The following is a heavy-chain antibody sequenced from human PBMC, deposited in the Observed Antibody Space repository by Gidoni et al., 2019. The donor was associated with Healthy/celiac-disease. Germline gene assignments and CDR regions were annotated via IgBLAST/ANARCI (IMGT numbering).Heavy chain of an antibody. J-gene: IGHJ4*02. CDR2: INHSGST. V-gene: IGHV4-34*01. CDR3: ARGNRADDY. Sequence: DGLEWIGEINHSGSTNYNPSLKSRVTISVDTSKNQFSLKLSSVTAADTAVYYCARGNRADDYWGQGTLVTVSS.